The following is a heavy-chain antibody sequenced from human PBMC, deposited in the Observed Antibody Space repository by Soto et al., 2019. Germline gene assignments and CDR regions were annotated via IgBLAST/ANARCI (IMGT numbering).Heavy chain of an antibody. V-gene: IGHV4-34*01. CDR3: ARTFSEILERRRYFDY. CDR1: GGSFSGYY. J-gene: IGHJ4*02. D-gene: IGHD1-1*01. CDR2: INHSGST. Sequence: TSETLSLTCAVYGGSFSGYYWSWIRQPPGKGLEWIGEINHSGSTNYNPSLKSRVTISVDTSKNQFSLKLSSVTAADTAVYYCARTFSEILERRRYFDYWGQGTLVTVS.